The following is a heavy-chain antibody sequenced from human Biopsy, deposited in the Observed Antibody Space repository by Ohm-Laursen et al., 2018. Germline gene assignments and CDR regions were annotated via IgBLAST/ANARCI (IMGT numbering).Heavy chain of an antibody. V-gene: IGHV1-2*02. D-gene: IGHD3-10*01. CDR2: VNPNSGAT. CDR1: GYTFTDYS. J-gene: IGHJ3*02. CDR3: ARDRMVTIITLVRADTFDI. Sequence: ESLKISCKASGYTFTDYSLHWVRQAPGQGLEWMGWVNPNSGATNYAQKFQGRVAMTSDTSISTAYIELRRLISDDTAVYFCARDRMVTIITLVRADTFDIWGQGTLVSVSS.